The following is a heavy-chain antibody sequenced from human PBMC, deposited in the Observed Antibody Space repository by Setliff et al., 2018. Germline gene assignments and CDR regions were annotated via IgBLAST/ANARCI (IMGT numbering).Heavy chain of an antibody. Sequence: SVKVSCKASGGFSTHDISWVRQVTGQGLEWMGGIIPILGTTDYAQNFQGRVTITTDESTSSAYLEMSNLRSEDTAVYYCASALIRRVAVAGKSQFDYWGQGTLVTVSS. CDR3: ASALIRRVAVAGKSQFDY. CDR1: GGFSTHD. J-gene: IGHJ4*01. D-gene: IGHD6-19*01. V-gene: IGHV1-69*05. CDR2: IIPILGTT.